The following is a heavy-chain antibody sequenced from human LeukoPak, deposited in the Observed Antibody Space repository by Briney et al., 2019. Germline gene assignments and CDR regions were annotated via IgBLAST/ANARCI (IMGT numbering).Heavy chain of an antibody. CDR2: IRNKANSYTT. CDR1: GFTFIDHY. V-gene: IGHV3-72*01. D-gene: IGHD5/OR15-5a*01. CDR3: ARRNSVTQGLDN. J-gene: IGHJ4*02. Sequence: GGSLRLSCAASGFTFIDHYMDWVRQALGKGLEWIGRIRNKANSYTTEYAASVKGRFTVSRDDSKNSLFLQMNSLESEDTAVYYCARRNSVTQGLDNWGQGTLVTVSS.